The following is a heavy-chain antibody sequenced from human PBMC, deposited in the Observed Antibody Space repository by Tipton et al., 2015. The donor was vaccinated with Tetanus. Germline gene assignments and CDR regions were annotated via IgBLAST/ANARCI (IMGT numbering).Heavy chain of an antibody. D-gene: IGHD4-17*01. CDR1: GGSISSYY. Sequence: LSLTCTVSGGSISSYYWSWIRQAPGKGLEWASSLDGTADSTYYADSVKGRFTISRDNAKNTLYLRMSSLRVEDTAVYYCATSTVTRWGPGTLVTVSS. J-gene: IGHJ4*02. V-gene: IGHV3-23*01. CDR2: LDGTADST. CDR3: ATSTVTR.